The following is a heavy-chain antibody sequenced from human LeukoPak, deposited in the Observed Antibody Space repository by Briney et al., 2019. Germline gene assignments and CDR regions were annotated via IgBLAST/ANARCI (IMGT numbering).Heavy chain of an antibody. CDR3: TTEYSYGLGAYYFDY. J-gene: IGHJ4*02. CDR1: GFTFSNAW. V-gene: IGHV3-15*01. Sequence: GGSLRLPCAASGFTFSNAWMSWVRQAPGKGLEWVGRIKSKTDGGTTDYAAPVKGRFTISRDDSKNTLYLQMNSLKTEDTAVYYCTTEYSYGLGAYYFDYWGQGTLVTVSS. CDR2: IKSKTDGGTT. D-gene: IGHD5-18*01.